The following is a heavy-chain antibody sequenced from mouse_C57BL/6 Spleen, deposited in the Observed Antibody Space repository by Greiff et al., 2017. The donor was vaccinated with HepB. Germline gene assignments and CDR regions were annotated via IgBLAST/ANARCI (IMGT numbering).Heavy chain of an antibody. CDR2: IYPGDGDT. Sequence: QVHVKQSGPELVKPGASVKISCKASGYAFSSSWMNWVKQRPGKGLEWIGRIYPGDGDTNYNGKFKGKATLTADKSSSTAYMQLSSLTSEDSAVYFCARRDYGSSYGFAYWGQGTLVTVSA. CDR1: GYAFSSSW. J-gene: IGHJ3*01. CDR3: ARRDYGSSYGFAY. V-gene: IGHV1-82*01. D-gene: IGHD1-1*01.